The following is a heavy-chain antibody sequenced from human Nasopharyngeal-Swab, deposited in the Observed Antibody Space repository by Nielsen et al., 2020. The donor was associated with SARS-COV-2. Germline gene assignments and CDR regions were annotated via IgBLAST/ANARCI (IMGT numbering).Heavy chain of an antibody. Sequence: SETLSLTCTVSGGSISSSSYYWGWIRQPPGKGLEWIGSIYYSGSTYYNPSLKSRVTISVDTSKNQFSLKLSSVTAADTAVYYCARDDDSGSYSDAFDIWGQGTMVTVSS. CDR3: ARDDDSGSYSDAFDI. CDR2: IYYSGST. CDR1: GGSISSSSYY. J-gene: IGHJ3*02. D-gene: IGHD1-26*01. V-gene: IGHV4-39*07.